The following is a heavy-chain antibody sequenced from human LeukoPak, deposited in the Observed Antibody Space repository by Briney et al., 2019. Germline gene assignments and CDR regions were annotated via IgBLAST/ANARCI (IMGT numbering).Heavy chain of an antibody. CDR2: IYYSGST. Sequence: PLETLSLTCAVSGYSISSGHYWGWIRQPPGKGLEWIGYIYYSGSTTYNPSLKSRVTMSVDTSKNQVSLKLSSVTAADTAVYYCARWYCSSNTCYHMDVWGKGTTVTVSS. J-gene: IGHJ6*03. D-gene: IGHD2-2*01. CDR1: GYSISSGHY. CDR3: ARWYCSSNTCYHMDV. V-gene: IGHV4-59*11.